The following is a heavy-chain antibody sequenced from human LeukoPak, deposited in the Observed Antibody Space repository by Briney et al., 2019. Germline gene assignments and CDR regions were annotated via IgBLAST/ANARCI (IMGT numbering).Heavy chain of an antibody. J-gene: IGHJ4*02. CDR1: GGSISSYY. D-gene: IGHD1-26*01. CDR2: IYYSGST. CDR3: ARVGHDSGTYLYYFDY. Sequence: SETLSLTCTVPGGSISSYYWSWIRQSPGKGLEWIGYIYYSGSTNYNPSLKSRVTISVDTSKHQFYLKLSSVTAADTAVYYCARVGHDSGTYLYYFDYWGQGTLVTVSS. V-gene: IGHV4-59*01.